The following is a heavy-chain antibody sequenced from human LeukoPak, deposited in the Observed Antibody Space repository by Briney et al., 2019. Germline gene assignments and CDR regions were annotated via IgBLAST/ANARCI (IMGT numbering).Heavy chain of an antibody. Sequence: PGGSLRLACAASGFKFSVYTMNWVRQAPGSGLQWVSRITGTGSQLDDVEYADSVRGRFTISRDNGKDSLFLEMRGLRVEDTGIYFCARETGFADAFGFWGRGTLVTVSS. J-gene: IGHJ3*01. CDR1: GFKFSVYT. V-gene: IGHV3-21*03. CDR2: ITGTGSQLDDV. CDR3: ARETGFADAFGF.